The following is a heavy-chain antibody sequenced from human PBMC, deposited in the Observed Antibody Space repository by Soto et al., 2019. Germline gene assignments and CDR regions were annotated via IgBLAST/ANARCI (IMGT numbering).Heavy chain of an antibody. Sequence: PSETLSLTCTFSGGSISSYYWSWIRQPPGKGLEWIGYIYYSGSTNYNPSLKSRVTISVDTSKNQFSLKLSSVTAADTAVYYCARDHSDSSSSVWFDPWGQGTLVTVSS. CDR1: GGSISSYY. V-gene: IGHV4-59*01. CDR3: ARDHSDSSSSVWFDP. D-gene: IGHD6-6*01. CDR2: IYYSGST. J-gene: IGHJ5*02.